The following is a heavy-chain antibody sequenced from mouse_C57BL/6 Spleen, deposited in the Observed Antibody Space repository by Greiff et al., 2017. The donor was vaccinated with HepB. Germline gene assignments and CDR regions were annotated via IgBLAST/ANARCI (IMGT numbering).Heavy chain of an antibody. V-gene: IGHV1-64*01. CDR3: ARSVVTTPYWYFDV. CDR1: GYTFTSYW. Sequence: QVQLQQPGAELVKPGASVKLSCKASGYTFTSYWMHWVKQRPGQGLEWIGMIHPNSGSTNYNEKFKSKATLTVDKSSSTAYMQLSSLTSADSAVYYCARSVVTTPYWYFDVWGTGTTVTVSS. J-gene: IGHJ1*03. D-gene: IGHD2-2*01. CDR2: IHPNSGST.